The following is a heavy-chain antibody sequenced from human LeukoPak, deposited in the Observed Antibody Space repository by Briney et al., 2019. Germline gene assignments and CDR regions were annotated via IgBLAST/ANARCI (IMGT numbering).Heavy chain of an antibody. J-gene: IGHJ4*02. V-gene: IGHV3-7*01. CDR3: ARGMRALY. Sequence: GGSLRLSCVASGFTFSDYSMSWVRQAPGKGLEWMANIRQDGSEKYYVDSVKGRFTISRDNAKNSLYLQMNSLRAEDTAVYYCARGMRALYWGQGTLVTVSS. CDR2: IRQDGSEK. CDR1: GFTFSDYS. D-gene: IGHD2-8*01.